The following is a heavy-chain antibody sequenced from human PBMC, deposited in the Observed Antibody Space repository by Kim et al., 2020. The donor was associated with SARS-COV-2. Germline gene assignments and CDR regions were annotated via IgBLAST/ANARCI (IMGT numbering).Heavy chain of an antibody. V-gene: IGHV3-9*01. D-gene: IGHD4-4*01. CDR2: ISWTSGDV. J-gene: IGHJ4*02. CDR1: GFKFEDYA. CDR3: SKGIQSRQTICDPYFDY. Sequence: GGSLRLSCAAAGFKFEDYAMHWVRQTPGKGLEWVSSISWTSGDVAYADSVKGRFTISRDNAKNSLYLQMDGLRAEDTALYYCSKGIQSRQTICDPYFDYWGQGTLVTVSS.